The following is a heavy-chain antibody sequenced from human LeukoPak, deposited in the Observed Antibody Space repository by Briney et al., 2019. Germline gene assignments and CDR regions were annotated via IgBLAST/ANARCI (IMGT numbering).Heavy chain of an antibody. D-gene: IGHD3-22*01. V-gene: IGHV4-34*01. CDR1: GGSFSGYY. CDR3: ARGTRGGWYYDSSGYYYRGNWFDP. Sequence: PSETLSLTCAVYGGSFSGYYWSWIRQPPGKGLEWIGEINHSGSTNYNPSLKSQVTISVDTSKSQFSLKLSSATAADTAVYYCARGTRGGWYYDSSGYYYRGNWFDPWGQGTLVTVSS. CDR2: INHSGST. J-gene: IGHJ5*02.